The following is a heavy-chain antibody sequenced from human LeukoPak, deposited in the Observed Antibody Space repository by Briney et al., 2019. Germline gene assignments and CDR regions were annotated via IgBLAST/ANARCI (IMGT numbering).Heavy chain of an antibody. V-gene: IGHV3-30-3*01. CDR3: ARVAAAGIWAPRGFDY. CDR2: ISYDGSNK. D-gene: IGHD6-13*01. CDR1: GFTFSSYA. J-gene: IGHJ4*02. Sequence: TGGSLRLSCAASGFTFSSYAMHWVRQAPGKRLEWAAVISYDGSNKYYADSVKGRFTISRDNSKNTLYLQMNSLRAEDTAVYYCARVAAAGIWAPRGFDYWGQGTLVTVSS.